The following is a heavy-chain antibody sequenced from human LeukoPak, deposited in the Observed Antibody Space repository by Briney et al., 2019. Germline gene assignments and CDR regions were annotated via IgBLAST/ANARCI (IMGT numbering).Heavy chain of an antibody. CDR3: ASLRSYSDAFDI. D-gene: IGHD2-21*01. CDR2: IYPGDSDT. Sequence: GESLKISCQGSGYTFTSYWIAWVRQMPGEGLEWMGIIYPGDSDTRYSPSFQGQATISADKSISTAFLQWSSLKALDSAMYYCASLRSYSDAFDIWGQGTMVTVSS. V-gene: IGHV5-51*01. CDR1: GYTFTSYW. J-gene: IGHJ3*02.